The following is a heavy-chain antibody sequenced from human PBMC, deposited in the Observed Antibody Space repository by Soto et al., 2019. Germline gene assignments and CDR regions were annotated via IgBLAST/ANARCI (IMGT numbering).Heavy chain of an antibody. D-gene: IGHD6-13*01. Sequence: QVQLVQSGAEVKKPGSSVKVSCKASGGTFGIYAITWVRQAPGQGLEWMGGIIAFSDIVNYTQKLQGRVTITEDESTNTVYMDLRSLRSEDTAVYYCARSLYSSSWLRSGNSYYYYGMDVWGQGPTVTVSS. CDR1: GGTFGIYA. V-gene: IGHV1-69*12. CDR2: IIAFSDIV. CDR3: ARSLYSSSWLRSGNSYYYYGMDV. J-gene: IGHJ6*02.